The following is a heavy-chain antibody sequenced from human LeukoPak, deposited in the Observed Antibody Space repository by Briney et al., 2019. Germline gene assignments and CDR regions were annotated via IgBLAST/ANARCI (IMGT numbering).Heavy chain of an antibody. D-gene: IGHD6-13*01. CDR1: GYSYTSYW. J-gene: IGHJ5*02. V-gene: IGHV5-51*01. Sequence: GESLKISCKSSGYSYTSYWIGWVRQMPGKGLEWMGIIYPGDSDTRYSPSFQGQVTISADKSISTAYLQWSSLKASDTAMYYCARQGSSSGYDGLFVSWFDPWGQGTLVTVSS. CDR3: ARQGSSSGYDGLFVSWFDP. CDR2: IYPGDSDT.